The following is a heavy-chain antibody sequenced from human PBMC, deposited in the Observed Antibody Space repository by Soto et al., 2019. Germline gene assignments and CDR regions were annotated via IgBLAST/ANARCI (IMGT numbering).Heavy chain of an antibody. Sequence: SETLSLTCAVYGGSFSGYYWSWIRKPPGKGLEWIGEINHSGSTNYNPPLKSPVTISVDTSKNQFSLKLSSVTAAATAVYYCASSVLRVVVVAAKDWFDPWGQGTLVTVSS. CDR1: GGSFSGYY. CDR3: ASSVLRVVVVAAKDWFDP. J-gene: IGHJ5*02. CDR2: INHSGST. V-gene: IGHV4-34*01. D-gene: IGHD2-15*01.